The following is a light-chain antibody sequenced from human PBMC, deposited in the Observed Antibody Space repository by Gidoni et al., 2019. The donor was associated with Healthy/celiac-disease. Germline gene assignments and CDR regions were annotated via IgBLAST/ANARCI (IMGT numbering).Light chain of an antibody. J-gene: IGKJ2*01. V-gene: IGKV2-28*01. CDR1: PSLLHSNGYNY. Sequence: DIVMTQSPLSLPVTPGGPASISCRSSPSLLHSNGYNYLDWYLQKPGQSPQLLIYLGSNRASGVPDRFSGSGSGTDFTLKISRVEAEDVGVYYCMQALQTPPYTFGQGTKLEIK. CDR3: MQALQTPPYT. CDR2: LGS.